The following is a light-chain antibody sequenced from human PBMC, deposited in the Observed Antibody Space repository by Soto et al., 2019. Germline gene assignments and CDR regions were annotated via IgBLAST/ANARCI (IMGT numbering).Light chain of an antibody. V-gene: IGKV3-11*01. CDR2: DAS. CDR3: QQRSGFT. Sequence: EIVLTQSPATLFLSPGERATLSCRASQSVSSYLAWYQQKPGQAPRLLIYDASNRATGIPARFSGSGSGTDFTLTISSLEPEDFAVYYCQQRSGFTFGPGTKVDI. J-gene: IGKJ3*01. CDR1: QSVSSY.